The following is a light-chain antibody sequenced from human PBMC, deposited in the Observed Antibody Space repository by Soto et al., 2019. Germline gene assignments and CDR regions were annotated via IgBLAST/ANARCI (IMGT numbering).Light chain of an antibody. V-gene: IGKV3-20*01. CDR3: QQYGSSPYT. CDR2: GTS. CDR1: QSVSSSQ. Sequence: EIVLTHSPGTLSLSPAGRATLSCSASQSVSSSQLAWYQQKPGQSPRLLIYGTSSSAIGIPDRFSGSGSEPGFTLTISGLEPEDFAVYYCQQYGSSPYTFGQGTKVDIK. J-gene: IGKJ2*01.